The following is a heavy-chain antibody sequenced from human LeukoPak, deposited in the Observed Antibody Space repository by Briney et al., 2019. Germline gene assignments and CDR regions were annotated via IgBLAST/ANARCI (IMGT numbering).Heavy chain of an antibody. V-gene: IGHV3-23*01. CDR1: GFTFSNAW. Sequence: GGSLRLSCAASGFTFSNAWMSWVRQAPGKGLEWVSAISGSGGSTYYADSVKGRFTISRDNSKNTLYLQMNSLRAEDTAVYYCAKDAGYGDYDPDAFDIWGQGTMVTVSS. D-gene: IGHD4-17*01. CDR2: ISGSGGST. CDR3: AKDAGYGDYDPDAFDI. J-gene: IGHJ3*02.